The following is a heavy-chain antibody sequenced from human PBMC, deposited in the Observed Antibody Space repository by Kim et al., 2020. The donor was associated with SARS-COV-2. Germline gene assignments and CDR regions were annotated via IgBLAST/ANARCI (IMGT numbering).Heavy chain of an antibody. D-gene: IGHD5-18*01. J-gene: IGHJ4*02. Sequence: LKSRVTISVDTSKNQFSLKLSSVTAADTAVYYCARTPDTAMATAAYYFDYWGQGTLVTVSS. CDR3: ARTPDTAMATAAYYFDY. V-gene: IGHV4-59*01.